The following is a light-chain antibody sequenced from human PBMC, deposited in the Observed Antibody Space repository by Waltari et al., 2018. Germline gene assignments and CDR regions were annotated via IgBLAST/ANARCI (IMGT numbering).Light chain of an antibody. CDR3: ATWYDSLSGPV. Sequence: QSVLTQPPSASGTPGQRVSISCSGSSSNIGSNSVDWYQQVPGTAPKLLIYRNNQRPSGVPDQFSGSRSGTSASLAISGLRSEDEADYYCATWYDSLSGPVFGGGTKVTVL. J-gene: IGLJ2*01. CDR1: SSNIGSNS. V-gene: IGLV1-47*01. CDR2: RNN.